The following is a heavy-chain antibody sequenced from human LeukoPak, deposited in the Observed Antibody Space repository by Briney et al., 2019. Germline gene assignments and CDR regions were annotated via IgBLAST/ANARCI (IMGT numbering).Heavy chain of an antibody. CDR1: GFSVSANY. CDR2: IYGDNT. CDR3: VGDPGYTTSTPGNWFDP. Sequence: GGSLRLSCAASGFSVSANYMSWVRHAPGKGLEGVSLIYGDNTHYADSVKGRFTISRDNSKNTVSLNMNSLRAEDTAIYYCVGDPGYTTSTPGNWFDPWGQGTLVIVSS. J-gene: IGHJ5*02. D-gene: IGHD6-13*01. V-gene: IGHV3-53*01.